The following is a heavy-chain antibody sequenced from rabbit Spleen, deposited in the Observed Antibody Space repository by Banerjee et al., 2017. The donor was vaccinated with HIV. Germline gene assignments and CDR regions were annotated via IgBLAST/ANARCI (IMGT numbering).Heavy chain of an antibody. CDR1: GIDFSNYYY. CDR2: IGTGTGST. D-gene: IGHD1-1*01. Sequence: QEQLEESGGGLVKPGGTLTLTCKASGIDFSNYYYMSWVRQAPGKGLEWIGCIGTGTGSTYYASWAKGRFTVSKTSSTTVTLQMTSLTAADTATYFCASGYSDVYFNLWGPGTLVTVS. CDR3: ASGYSDVYFNL. J-gene: IGHJ4*01. V-gene: IGHV1S45*01.